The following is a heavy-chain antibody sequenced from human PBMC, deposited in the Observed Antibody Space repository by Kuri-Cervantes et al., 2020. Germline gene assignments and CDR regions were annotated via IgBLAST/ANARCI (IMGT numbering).Heavy chain of an antibody. Sequence: ESLKISCTVSGGSISSYYWSWIRQPAGKGLEWIGRIYTSGSTYYNPSLKSRVTISVDTSKNQFSLKLSSVTAADTAVYYCARLLRGVINWFDPWGQGTLVTVSS. D-gene: IGHD3-10*01. CDR3: ARLLRGVINWFDP. J-gene: IGHJ5*02. CDR1: GGSISSYY. V-gene: IGHV4-4*07. CDR2: IYTSGST.